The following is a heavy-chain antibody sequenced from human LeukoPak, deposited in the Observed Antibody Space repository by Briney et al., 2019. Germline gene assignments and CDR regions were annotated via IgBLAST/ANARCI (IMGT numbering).Heavy chain of an antibody. CDR2: ISWNSGSI. V-gene: IGHV3-9*01. Sequence: GRSLRLSCAASGFTFDDYAMHWVRQAPGKGLEWVSGISWNSGSIGYADSVKGRFTISRDNAKNSLYLQMNSLRAEDTALYYCAKGAGGEPQLPLDYWGPGTLGTVSP. CDR1: GFTFDDYA. D-gene: IGHD3-16*01. J-gene: IGHJ4*02. CDR3: AKGAGGEPQLPLDY.